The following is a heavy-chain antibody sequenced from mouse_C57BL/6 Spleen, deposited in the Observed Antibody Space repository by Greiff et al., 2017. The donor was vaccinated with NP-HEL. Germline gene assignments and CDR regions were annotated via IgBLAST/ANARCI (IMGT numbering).Heavy chain of an antibody. J-gene: IGHJ2*01. Sequence: EVQLQQSGPELVKPGASVKISCKASGYTFTDYYMNWVKQSHGKSLEWIGDINPNNGGTSYNQKFKGKATLTVDKSSSTAYMELRSLTSEDSAVYYCARIPLITTVVAPLFDYWGQGTTLTVSS. D-gene: IGHD1-1*01. CDR3: ARIPLITTVVAPLFDY. CDR1: GYTFTDYY. V-gene: IGHV1-26*01. CDR2: INPNNGGT.